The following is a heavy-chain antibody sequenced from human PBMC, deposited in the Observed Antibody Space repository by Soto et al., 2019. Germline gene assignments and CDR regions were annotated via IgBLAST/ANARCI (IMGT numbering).Heavy chain of an antibody. V-gene: IGHV3-48*01. J-gene: IGHJ4*02. CDR3: ARAVDFYDNTGPLDF. CDR2: ITGRSTTI. CDR1: GFTFSNYA. Sequence: GGSLRLSCAASGFTFSNYAMNWVRQAPWKGLEWVSYITGRSTTIYYADSVKGRFTISRDNAKNSLYLHMNSLRAEDTAVFYCARAVDFYDNTGPLDFWGQGTLVTVSS. D-gene: IGHD3-22*01.